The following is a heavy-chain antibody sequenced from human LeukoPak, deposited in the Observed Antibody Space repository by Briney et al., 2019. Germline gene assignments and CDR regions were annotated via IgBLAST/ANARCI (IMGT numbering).Heavy chain of an antibody. Sequence: SGPTLAKPTQTLTLTCTFSGFSLSTGGVGVGWIRQPPGKALQWLAPIYWNADKRYYPSLKSRLTITKATSKNQVVLAMANMDPDDTATYYCAHTARTGTACYFDDWGQGTPVTVSS. CDR3: AHTARTGTACYFDD. D-gene: IGHD1-1*01. CDR1: GFSLSTGGVG. V-gene: IGHV2-5*01. CDR2: IYWNADK. J-gene: IGHJ4*02.